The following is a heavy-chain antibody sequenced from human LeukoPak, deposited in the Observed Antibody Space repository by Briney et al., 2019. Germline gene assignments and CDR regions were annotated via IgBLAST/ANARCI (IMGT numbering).Heavy chain of an antibody. D-gene: IGHD3-10*02. CDR2: ISTSSSYI. Sequence: GGSLRLSCAASGFTFNRYNMNWVRRAPGKGLEWVSSISTSSSYIYYADSVKGRFTISRDNSKNTLYLQMNSLRAEDTAVYYCAELGITMIGGVWGKGTTVTISS. CDR3: AELGITMIGGV. CDR1: GFTFNRYN. J-gene: IGHJ6*04. V-gene: IGHV3-21*01.